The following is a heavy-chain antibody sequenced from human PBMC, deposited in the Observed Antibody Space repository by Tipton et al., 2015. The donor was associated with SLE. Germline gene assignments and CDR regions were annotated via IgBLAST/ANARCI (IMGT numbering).Heavy chain of an antibody. Sequence: TLSLTCTVSGGSVSSGSYYWSWIRQPAGKGLEWIGNIYSSGSTNYNPSLKSRVTVSVDTSNNEFSLNLKSVTAADTALYYCARGKGWFDPWGQGTPVTVSS. CDR3: ARGKGWFDP. CDR2: IYSSGST. J-gene: IGHJ5*02. CDR1: GGSVSSGSYY. V-gene: IGHV4-61*10.